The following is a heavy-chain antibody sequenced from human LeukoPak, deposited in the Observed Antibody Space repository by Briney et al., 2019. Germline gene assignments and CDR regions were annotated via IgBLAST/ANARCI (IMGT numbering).Heavy chain of an antibody. J-gene: IGHJ4*02. Sequence: GGSLRLSCAASGFTFSSYGIHWVRQAPGKGLEWVAVISYDGSNKYYADSVKGRFTISRDNSKNTLYLQMNSLRAEDTAVYYCAKDIAGAFLEWTFDYWGQGTLVTVSS. CDR1: GFTFSSYG. V-gene: IGHV3-30*18. D-gene: IGHD3-3*01. CDR2: ISYDGSNK. CDR3: AKDIAGAFLEWTFDY.